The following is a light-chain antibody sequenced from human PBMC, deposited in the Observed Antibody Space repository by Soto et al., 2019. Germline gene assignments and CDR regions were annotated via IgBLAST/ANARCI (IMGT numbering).Light chain of an antibody. CDR3: ETWDSTLGVGV. CDR1: SSNIGNSY. Sequence: QSVLTQPPSVSAASGQKVTISCSGSSSNIGNSYISWYQQLPGTAPKLLIYENNKRPSGIPDRFSGSKSGTSATLGITGPQTGEEADYYCETWDSTLGVGVLGGGTQLTVL. V-gene: IGLV1-51*02. J-gene: IGLJ3*02. CDR2: ENN.